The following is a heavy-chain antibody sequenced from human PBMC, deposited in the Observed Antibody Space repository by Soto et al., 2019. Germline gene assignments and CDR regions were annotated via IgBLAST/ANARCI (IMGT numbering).Heavy chain of an antibody. D-gene: IGHD5-18*01. CDR3: AKDMYSDGYSYCGMDV. V-gene: IGHV3-9*01. J-gene: IGHJ6*02. CDR1: RFTFDNYA. Sequence: EVQLVESGGGLVQPGRSLRLSCAASRFTFDNYAMHWVRQAPGKGLEWVSGISWNSGSIGYADSVKGRFTISRDNAKNSLFLQMNSLRAEDTALYYCAKDMYSDGYSYCGMDVWGQGTTVTVSS. CDR2: ISWNSGSI.